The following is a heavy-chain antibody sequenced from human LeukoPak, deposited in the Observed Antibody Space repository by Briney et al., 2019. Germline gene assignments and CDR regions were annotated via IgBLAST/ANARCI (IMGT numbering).Heavy chain of an antibody. Sequence: GGSLRLSCAASGFTFSSYAMHWVRQAPGKGLEYVSAISSNGGSTYYANSVKGRFTISRDNSKNTLYLQMGSLRAEDMAVYYCARGGATRPLDYWGQGTLATVSS. CDR1: GFTFSSYA. CDR3: ARGGATRPLDY. D-gene: IGHD2-15*01. J-gene: IGHJ4*02. V-gene: IGHV3-64*01. CDR2: ISSNGGST.